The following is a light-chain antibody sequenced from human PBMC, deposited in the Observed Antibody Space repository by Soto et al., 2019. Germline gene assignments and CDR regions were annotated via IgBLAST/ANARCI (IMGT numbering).Light chain of an antibody. CDR2: GNS. J-gene: IGLJ2*01. CDR3: PSYDSRLSRV. Sequence: QSVLTQPPSVSGAPGQRVTISCTGSSSNIGAGYDVHWYQQLPGTAPKLLIYGNSNRPSGVPDRFSGSKSGTSASLAITGLQAEYEADYYCPSYDSRLSRVLGGGTKLTVL. V-gene: IGLV1-40*01. CDR1: SSNIGAGYD.